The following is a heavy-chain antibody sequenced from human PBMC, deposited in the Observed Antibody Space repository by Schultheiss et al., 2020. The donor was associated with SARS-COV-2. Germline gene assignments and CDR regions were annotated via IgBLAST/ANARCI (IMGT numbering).Heavy chain of an antibody. V-gene: IGHV1-46*01. CDR3: ARGLGQCSGGSCYLSNWFDP. D-gene: IGHD2-15*01. CDR2: INPSGGST. J-gene: IGHJ5*02. CDR1: EYTFTRYY. Sequence: GESLKISCKASEYTFTRYYMRWVRQAPGQGLEWMGIINPSGGSTSYAQKFQGRVTMTRDTCTSTVYMELSSLRSEDTAVYYCARGLGQCSGGSCYLSNWFDPWGQGTLVTVSS.